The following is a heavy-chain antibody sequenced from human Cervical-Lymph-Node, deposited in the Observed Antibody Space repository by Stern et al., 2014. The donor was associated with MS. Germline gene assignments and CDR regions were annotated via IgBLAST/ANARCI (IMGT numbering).Heavy chain of an antibody. D-gene: IGHD6-25*01. V-gene: IGHV3-74*01. CDR3: ARDSSGRDDF. CDR1: GFTFSSYW. J-gene: IGHJ4*02. CDR2: TDTDGGTT. Sequence: EAQLVESGGGLVQPGGSLRLSCAASGFTFSSYWLHWFRQAPGKGLVWVSRTDTDGGTTNYADSGKGRFTISRDNAENTLYLQMNSLRAEDTAVYYCARDSSGRDDFWGQGTLVTVSS.